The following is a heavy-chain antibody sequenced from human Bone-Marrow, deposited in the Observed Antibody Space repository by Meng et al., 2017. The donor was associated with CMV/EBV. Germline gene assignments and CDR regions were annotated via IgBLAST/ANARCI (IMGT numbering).Heavy chain of an antibody. CDR3: ARDQASPYSGSAPDVDY. CDR2: ISSSGTYI. J-gene: IGHJ4*02. Sequence: GESLKISCAASGFTFSNYGMSWVRQAPGKGLEWVSSISSSGTYIYYADSLKGRFTISRDNAKNSLYLQMNSLRADDTAVYYCARDQASPYSGSAPDVDYWDQGTLATVSS. D-gene: IGHD6-19*01. V-gene: IGHV3-21*01. CDR1: GFTFSNYG.